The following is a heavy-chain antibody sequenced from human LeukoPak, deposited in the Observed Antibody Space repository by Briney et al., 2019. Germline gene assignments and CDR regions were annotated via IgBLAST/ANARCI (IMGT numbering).Heavy chain of an antibody. CDR3: ARDMDSSSHYFDY. Sequence: SGGSLRLSCAASGFIFDDYGMSWVRQAPGKGLEWVSGISWNGGSTGYADSVKGRFTISRDNAKNTLYLQMNSLRAEDTAVYYCARDMDSSSHYFDYWGQGALVTVSS. CDR1: GFIFDDYG. D-gene: IGHD6-6*01. V-gene: IGHV3-20*04. CDR2: ISWNGGST. J-gene: IGHJ4*02.